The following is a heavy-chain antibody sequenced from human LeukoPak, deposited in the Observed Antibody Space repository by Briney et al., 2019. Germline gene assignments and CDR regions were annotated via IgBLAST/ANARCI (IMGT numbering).Heavy chain of an antibody. Sequence: GASVKVSCKASGGTFSSYAISWVRQAPGQGLEWMGGIIPFSDAPNYAQKFQGRVTITADTSTTTAYMELSGLRSEDTAVYYCARSPFYSTGWYPYFDYWGQGTLVTVSS. V-gene: IGHV1-69*06. D-gene: IGHD6-19*01. CDR1: GGTFSSYA. CDR3: ARSPFYSTGWYPYFDY. CDR2: IIPFSDAP. J-gene: IGHJ4*02.